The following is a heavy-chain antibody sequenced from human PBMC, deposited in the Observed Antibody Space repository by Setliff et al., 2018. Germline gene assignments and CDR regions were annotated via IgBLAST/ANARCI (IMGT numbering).Heavy chain of an antibody. Sequence: PSETLSLTCTVSGGSISTYYRSWIRQPPGKGLEWIGYIYYSGRTNYNPSLRSRVTISVDTSKNQFSLKVSSVTAADTAVYYCARHENDYGDYDDAFDIWGQGTMVTVSS. CDR1: GGSISTYY. D-gene: IGHD4-17*01. CDR3: ARHENDYGDYDDAFDI. J-gene: IGHJ3*02. V-gene: IGHV4-59*08. CDR2: IYYSGRT.